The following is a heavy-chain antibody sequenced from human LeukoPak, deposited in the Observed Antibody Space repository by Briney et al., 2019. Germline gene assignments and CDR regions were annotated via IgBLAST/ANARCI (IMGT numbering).Heavy chain of an antibody. D-gene: IGHD6-13*01. CDR2: IYYSGRT. J-gene: IGHJ4*02. CDR1: GGSISSYY. V-gene: IGHV4-59*01. CDR3: ARVGRIDSSSWYLLDY. Sequence: PSEXLSXTCTVSGGSISSYYWSWLRQPPGKGLEWIGYIYYSGRTNYNPSLTSRVTISVETSKNQFSLKLSSVTAADTAVYYCARVGRIDSSSWYLLDYWGQGTLVTVSS.